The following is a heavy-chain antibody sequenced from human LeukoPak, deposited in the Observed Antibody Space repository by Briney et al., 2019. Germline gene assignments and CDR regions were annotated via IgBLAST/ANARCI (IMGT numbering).Heavy chain of an antibody. J-gene: IGHJ4*02. V-gene: IGHV4-59*01. CDR1: GGSISSYY. CDR2: IYYSGST. Sequence: SETLSLTCTVSGGSISSYYWSWIRQPPGKGLEWIGYIYYSGSTNYNPSLKSRVTISVDTSKKQFSLKLSSVTAADTAVYYCARGPYGLLREFDYWGQGTLVTVSS. CDR3: ARGPYGLLREFDY. D-gene: IGHD2/OR15-2a*01.